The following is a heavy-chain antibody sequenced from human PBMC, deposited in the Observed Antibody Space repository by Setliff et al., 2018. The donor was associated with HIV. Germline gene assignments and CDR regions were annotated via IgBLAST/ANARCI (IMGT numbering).Heavy chain of an antibody. Sequence: GESLKISCVGSEYAFSNYWIGWVRQMPGKGLEWMGIIYPRDSKIRYSPSFQGQVTFSVDKSLNTAYLQWSSLKVSDTAMYYCASHDYYDSSVYYYRFDYWGQGTLVTVSS. D-gene: IGHD3-22*01. CDR1: EYAFSNYW. J-gene: IGHJ4*02. V-gene: IGHV5-51*01. CDR2: IYPRDSKI. CDR3: ASHDYYDSSVYYYRFDY.